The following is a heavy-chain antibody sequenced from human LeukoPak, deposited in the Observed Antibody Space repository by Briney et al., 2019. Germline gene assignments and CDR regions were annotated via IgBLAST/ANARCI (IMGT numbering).Heavy chain of an antibody. J-gene: IGHJ3*02. V-gene: IGHV4-30-2*01. D-gene: IGHD3-22*01. CDR2: NYHSGST. CDR1: GGSISSGGYS. CDR3: ARSSGYYSEGLGAFDI. Sequence: SQTLSLTCAVSGGSISSGGYSWSWIRQPPGKGLEWIGYNYHSGSTYYNPSLKSRVTISVDRSKNQFSLKLSSVTAADTAVYYCARSSGYYSEGLGAFDIWGQGTMVTVSS.